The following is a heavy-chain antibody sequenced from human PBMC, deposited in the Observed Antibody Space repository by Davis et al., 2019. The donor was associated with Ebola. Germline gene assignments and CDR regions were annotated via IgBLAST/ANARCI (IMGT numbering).Heavy chain of an antibody. V-gene: IGHV4-61*01. CDR3: ASTRVYYDYTNFGMDV. CDR1: GGSISSSSYY. J-gene: IGHJ6*02. Sequence: MPSETLSLTCTVSGGSISSSSYYWSWIRQPPGKGLEWIGYIHYSGSTKYNPSLKSRVAISVDTSKNQFTLKLGSMTTADTAVYYCASTRVYYDYTNFGMDVWGQGTTVTVSS. CDR2: IHYSGST. D-gene: IGHD3-16*01.